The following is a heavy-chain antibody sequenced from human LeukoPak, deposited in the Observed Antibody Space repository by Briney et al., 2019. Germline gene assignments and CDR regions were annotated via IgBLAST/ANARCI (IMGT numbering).Heavy chain of an antibody. D-gene: IGHD3-10*01. J-gene: IGHJ4*02. CDR1: GGSISSSSYY. Sequence: SETLSLTCTVSGGSISSSSYYWGWIRQPPGKGLEWIGSIYYSGSTYYNPSLKSRVTISVDTSKNQFSLKLSSVTAADTAVYYCAREGGLGLWFGELSHRHFDYWGQGTLVTVSS. V-gene: IGHV4-39*07. CDR2: IYYSGST. CDR3: AREGGLGLWFGELSHRHFDY.